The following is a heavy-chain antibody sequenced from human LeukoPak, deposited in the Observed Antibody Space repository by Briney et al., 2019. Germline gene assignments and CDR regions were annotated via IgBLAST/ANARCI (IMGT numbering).Heavy chain of an antibody. CDR3: ARDSWQLVLGYGMDV. CDR1: GFTFSSYA. CDR2: ISGSGGRT. J-gene: IGHJ6*02. Sequence: GGSLRLSCAASGFTFSSYAMSWVRQAPGKGLEWVSAISGSGGRTYYADSVKGRFTISRDNSRNTLYLQMNSLRAGDTAVYYCARDSWQLVLGYGMDVWGQGTTVTVSS. D-gene: IGHD6-13*01. V-gene: IGHV3-23*01.